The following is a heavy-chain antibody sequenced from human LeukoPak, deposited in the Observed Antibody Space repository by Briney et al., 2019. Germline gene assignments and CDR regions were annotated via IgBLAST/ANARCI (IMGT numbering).Heavy chain of an antibody. V-gene: IGHV4-59*01. D-gene: IGHD3-22*01. J-gene: IGHJ4*02. Sequence: SETLSLTCTVSGDSISSSYWSWIRQPPGKGLEWIGYIYYSGSTNYSPSLKSRVTISVDTSKNQFSLKLSSVTAADTAVYYCARGSYYYDSSGYYYLYYFDYWGQGTLVTVSS. CDR2: IYYSGST. CDR1: GDSISSSY. CDR3: ARGSYYYDSSGYYYLYYFDY.